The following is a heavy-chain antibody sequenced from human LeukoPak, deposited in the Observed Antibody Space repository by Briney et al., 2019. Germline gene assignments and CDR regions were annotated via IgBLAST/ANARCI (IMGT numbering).Heavy chain of an antibody. D-gene: IGHD3-22*01. CDR1: GGSISSYDYY. V-gene: IGHV4-39*01. Sequence: SETLSLTCAVSGGSISSYDYYWGWIRQPPGKGLDWIVSTYYSGRTYYNPSLKSRVTISVDTSKNQFSLKLSSVTAADTAVYYCARHSQGYYYDSSGYFLDYWGQGALVTVSS. J-gene: IGHJ4*02. CDR3: ARHSQGYYYDSSGYFLDY. CDR2: TYYSGRT.